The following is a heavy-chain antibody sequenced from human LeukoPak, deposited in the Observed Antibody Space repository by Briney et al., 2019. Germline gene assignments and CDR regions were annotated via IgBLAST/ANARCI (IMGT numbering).Heavy chain of an antibody. D-gene: IGHD1-1*01. CDR3: ARGGTATRTFDY. CDR2: IYPDDFDT. CDR1: AYSFTSYW. Sequence: PGESLKISCKASAYSFTSYWIAWVRQMPGKRLEWLGIIYPDDFDTRYSPSFQGQVTISADRSISTAYLQWSSLKASDTAMYYCARGGTATRTFDYWGQGTLVTVSS. V-gene: IGHV5-51*01. J-gene: IGHJ4*02.